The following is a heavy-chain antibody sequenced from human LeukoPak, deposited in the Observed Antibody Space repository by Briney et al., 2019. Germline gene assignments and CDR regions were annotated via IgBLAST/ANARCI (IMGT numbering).Heavy chain of an antibody. CDR2: ISTSSSYI. J-gene: IGHJ3*02. CDR1: GFTFSSYH. D-gene: IGHD6-19*01. Sequence: GGSLRLSCEVSGFTFSSYHMNWVRQAPGKGLEWVSSISTSSSYIYYADSVKGRFTISRDNAKKSLYLQMNSLRADDTAVYYCARGASVVAGNDNAFDIWGQGTMVTVSS. V-gene: IGHV3-21*01. CDR3: ARGASVVAGNDNAFDI.